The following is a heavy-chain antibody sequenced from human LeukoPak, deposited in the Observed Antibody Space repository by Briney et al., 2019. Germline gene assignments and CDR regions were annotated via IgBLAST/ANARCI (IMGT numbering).Heavy chain of an antibody. D-gene: IGHD2-2*02. Sequence: SETLSLTCTVSGGSISSGDYYWRWIRQHPGKGLEWIGYIYYSGSTYYNPSLKSRITISVDTSKNQFSLKLSSVTAADTAVYYCARELRGYCSSTSCYIWFDPWGQGTLVTVSS. J-gene: IGHJ5*02. V-gene: IGHV4-31*03. CDR1: GGSISSGDYY. CDR3: ARELRGYCSSTSCYIWFDP. CDR2: IYYSGST.